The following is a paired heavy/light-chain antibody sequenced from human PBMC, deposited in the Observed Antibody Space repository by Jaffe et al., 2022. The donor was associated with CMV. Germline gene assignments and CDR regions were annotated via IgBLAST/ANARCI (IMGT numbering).Heavy chain of an antibody. CDR1: GFTFSDYY. D-gene: IGHD5-12*01. CDR2: ISSSGSAI. J-gene: IGHJ4*02. Sequence: QVQLLESGGGLVKPGESLRLSCEASGFTFSDYYMNWIRQAPGKGLEWVAYISSSGSAIYYADSVKGRFTLSRDNTKNSLYLQMNSLRAEDTAVYYCARKGAYSGYDTFDHWGQGTLVTVSS. V-gene: IGHV3-11*01. CDR3: ARKGAYSGYDTFDH.
Light chain of an antibody. CDR3: QQSYSSPPNT. V-gene: IGKV1-39*01. Sequence: DIQMTQSPSSLSASVGDRVTITCRASQSIGRYLNWYQQKPGKAPKLLIYAASSLQSGVPSRFGGSGSGTDFTLTISSLQPEDFATYYCQQSYSSPPNTFGQGTKLEIK. CDR1: QSIGRY. J-gene: IGKJ2*01. CDR2: AAS.